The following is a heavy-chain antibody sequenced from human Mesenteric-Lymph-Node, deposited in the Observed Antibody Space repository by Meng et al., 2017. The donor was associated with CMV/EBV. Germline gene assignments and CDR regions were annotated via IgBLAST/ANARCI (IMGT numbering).Heavy chain of an antibody. J-gene: IGHJ4*02. CDR1: GDSVTTSVW. CDR3: AREGVGDSLLY. D-gene: IGHD4-17*01. CDR2: IHYSGGT. Sequence: TCAVSGDSVTTSVWWVWVRQPPGKGLEWIGKIHYSGGTHYNPSLQSRVTMSVDKSENHLSLDVNSVTAADTAIYYCAREGVGDSLLYWGQGIMVTVSS. V-gene: IGHV4-4*02.